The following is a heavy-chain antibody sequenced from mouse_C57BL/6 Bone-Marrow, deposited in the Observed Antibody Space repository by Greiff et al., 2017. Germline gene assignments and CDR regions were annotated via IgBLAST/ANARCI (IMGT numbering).Heavy chain of an antibody. CDR1: GYTFTSYR. V-gene: IGHV1-50*01. Sequence: QVQLQQPGAELVKPGASVKLSCKASGYTFTSYRMQWVKQRPGQGLEWIGEFDPSDSYINYNQKFKGKATLTVDTSSSTVYMQLSSLESEDSAVYYCARGGYYGSYFDYWGQGTTLTVSS. CDR2: FDPSDSYI. D-gene: IGHD1-1*01. J-gene: IGHJ2*01. CDR3: ARGGYYGSYFDY.